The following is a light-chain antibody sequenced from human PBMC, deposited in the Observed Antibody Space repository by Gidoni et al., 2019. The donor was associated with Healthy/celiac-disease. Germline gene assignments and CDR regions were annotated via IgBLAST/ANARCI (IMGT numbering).Light chain of an antibody. CDR2: SNN. V-gene: IGLV1-44*01. J-gene: IGLJ1*01. CDR3: AAWDDSLNGLV. CDR1: SSNIGSNT. Sequence: GQRVTISCSGSSSNIGSNTVNWYQQLPGTAPKLLIYSNNQRPSGVPDRSSGSKSGTSASLAISGLPSEDEADYYCAAWDDSLNGLVFGTGTKVTVL.